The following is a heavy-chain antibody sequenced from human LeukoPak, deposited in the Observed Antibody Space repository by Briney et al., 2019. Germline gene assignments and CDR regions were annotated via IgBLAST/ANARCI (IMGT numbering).Heavy chain of an antibody. Sequence: SVTVSCKASVGTFIIYAISWVRQAPGQGLEGVGRIIPILGIANYAQKFQGRVTITADNSTSTAYMELSSLRSEDTAVYYCASPLHDTAMGNYYFYYCGQGTLVTVSS. J-gene: IGHJ4*02. CDR3: ASPLHDTAMGNYYFYY. D-gene: IGHD5-18*01. CDR1: VGTFIIYA. CDR2: IIPILGIA. V-gene: IGHV1-69*04.